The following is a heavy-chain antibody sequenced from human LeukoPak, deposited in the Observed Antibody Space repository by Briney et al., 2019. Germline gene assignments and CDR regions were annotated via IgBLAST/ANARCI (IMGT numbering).Heavy chain of an antibody. V-gene: IGHV1-18*01. J-gene: IGHJ3*02. D-gene: IGHD4-23*01. CDR1: GYTFTSYG. CDR2: ISAYNGNT. Sequence: ASVKVSCKASGYTFTSYGISWVRQAPGQGLEWMGWISAYNGNTNYAQKLQGRVTMTTDTSTSTAYMELSSLRSEDTAVYYCARGYGGKVVGYAFDIWGQGTMVTVSS. CDR3: ARGYGGKVVGYAFDI.